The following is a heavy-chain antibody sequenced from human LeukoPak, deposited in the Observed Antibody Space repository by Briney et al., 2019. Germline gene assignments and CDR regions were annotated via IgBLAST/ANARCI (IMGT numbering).Heavy chain of an antibody. CDR2: IWYDGSNK. J-gene: IGHJ4*02. Sequence: PGGSPRLSCAASGFTFSSYGMHWVRQAPGKGLEWVAVIWYDGSNKYYADSVKGRFTISRDNSKNTLYLQMNSLRAEDTAVYYCARRAVAGTYYFDYWGQGTLVTVSS. V-gene: IGHV3-33*01. D-gene: IGHD6-19*01. CDR1: GFTFSSYG. CDR3: ARRAVAGTYYFDY.